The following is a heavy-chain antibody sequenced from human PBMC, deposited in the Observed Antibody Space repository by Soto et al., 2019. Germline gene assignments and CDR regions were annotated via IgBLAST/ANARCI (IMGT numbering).Heavy chain of an antibody. CDR3: VKDDGGYPSTAPH. CDR1: GITISNYP. V-gene: IGHV3-23*01. Sequence: VQLLESGGGLVQPGGSLRLSCAASGITISNYPMSWFRQAPGKGLDWVSGISGSGDRTYYADSAKGRFTISKDISRNSLSLQLDSLGVEDTAVYFCVKDDGGYPSTAPHWGQGTLVTVSS. CDR2: ISGSGDRT. D-gene: IGHD3-22*01. J-gene: IGHJ4*02.